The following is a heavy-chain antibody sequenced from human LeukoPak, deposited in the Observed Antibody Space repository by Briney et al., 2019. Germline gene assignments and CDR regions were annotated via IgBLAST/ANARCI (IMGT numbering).Heavy chain of an antibody. J-gene: IGHJ6*03. D-gene: IGHD1-26*01. CDR3: ARGRGSSARLGYSYFYIDV. Sequence: ASVKVSCKVSGYTLTELSMHWVRQAPGQGLEWMGWMNTNTGNPTYAQGFTGQFVFSLETSVSTAYLQISSLKAEDTAVYYCARGRGSSARLGYSYFYIDVWGKGTTVTVSS. V-gene: IGHV7-4-1*02. CDR2: MNTNTGNP. CDR1: GYTLTELS.